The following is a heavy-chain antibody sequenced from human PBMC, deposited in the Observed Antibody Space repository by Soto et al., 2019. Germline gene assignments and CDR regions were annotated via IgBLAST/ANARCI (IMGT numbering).Heavy chain of an antibody. J-gene: IGHJ6*02. Sequence: TLSLTCTVSGGSISRGGYYWSWIRQHPGDGLEWIGYIYYSGSTYYNPSLKSRVIISVDTSKNQFSLKLSSVTVADTAVYYCARDQYSYGSGRLPGARYYGMAVWGQGTTVT. CDR1: GGSISRGGYY. CDR2: IYYSGST. CDR3: ARDQYSYGSGRLPGARYYGMAV. D-gene: IGHD3-10*01. V-gene: IGHV4-31*03.